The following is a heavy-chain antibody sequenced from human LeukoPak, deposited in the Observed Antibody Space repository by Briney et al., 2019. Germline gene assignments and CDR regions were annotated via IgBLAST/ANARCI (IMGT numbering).Heavy chain of an antibody. J-gene: IGHJ4*02. CDR2: ISYDGSNK. D-gene: IGHD6-19*01. Sequence: GGSLRLSCAASGFTFNSYALHWVRQAPGKGLEWVAVISYDGSNKYYADSVKGRFTISRDNSKNTLYLQMNSLRAEDTAVYYCAKDFGVAVAVGLWYFDYWGQGTLVTVSS. V-gene: IGHV3-30*04. CDR1: GFTFNSYA. CDR3: AKDFGVAVAVGLWYFDY.